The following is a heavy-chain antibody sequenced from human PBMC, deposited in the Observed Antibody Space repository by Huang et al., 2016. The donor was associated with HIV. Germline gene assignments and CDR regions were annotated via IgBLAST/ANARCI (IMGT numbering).Heavy chain of an antibody. CDR3: ARDSRWGIVATTLSYFDY. CDR1: EFNFHVYG. J-gene: IGHJ4*02. Sequence: QPQLVESGGGVVQRGGSLRLSCAASEFNFHVYGMHWLRQAPGKGLGWGEFVRFDGSNEYYIDAVKGRFTISRDNSKKMLFLEMDNLRPEDMAVYFCARDSRWGIVATTLSYFDYWGQGTLVTVSS. CDR2: VRFDGSNE. D-gene: IGHD5-12*01. V-gene: IGHV3-30*02.